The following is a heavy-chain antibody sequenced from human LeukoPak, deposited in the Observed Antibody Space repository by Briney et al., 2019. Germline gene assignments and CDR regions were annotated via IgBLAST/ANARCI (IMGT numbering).Heavy chain of an antibody. J-gene: IGHJ4*02. D-gene: IGHD3-9*01. Sequence: GTSLRLSCVASGFTFTNYAMSWGRQAPGKGLEWVSAITGSDGSSYYADSVKGRFTISRDNSKNTLYPQVNSLRAEDTAVYYCAKWGDYDILTGYYVPDYWGQGTLVTVSS. V-gene: IGHV3-23*01. CDR1: GFTFTNYA. CDR3: AKWGDYDILTGYYVPDY. CDR2: ITGSDGSS.